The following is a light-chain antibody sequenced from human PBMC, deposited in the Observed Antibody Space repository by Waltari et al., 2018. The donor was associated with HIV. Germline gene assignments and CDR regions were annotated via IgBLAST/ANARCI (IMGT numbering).Light chain of an antibody. CDR1: QSVSSN. V-gene: IGKV3-15*01. Sequence: EIVMTQSPATLSVSPGERATLSCRASQSVSSNLAWYQQKPGQPTRLLNYGASTRTTGIAPRFSGSGSETEFTLTINSLQSEDFAVYYCQQYNNWPPTFGQGTKLEIK. CDR3: QQYNNWPPT. J-gene: IGKJ2*01. CDR2: GAS.